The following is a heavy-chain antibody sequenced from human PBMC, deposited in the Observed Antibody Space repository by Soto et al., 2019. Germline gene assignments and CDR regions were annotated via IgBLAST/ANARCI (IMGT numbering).Heavy chain of an antibody. J-gene: IGHJ6*02. CDR1: GYTFTSYD. CDR3: ARGAYCSSFSFYTDDTYYNCMVV. CDR2: MNPNSGNT. Sequence: ASVKGSCKASGYTFTSYDINWVRQATGQGLEWMGWMNPNSGNTGYAQKFQGRVTMTRNTSISTAYMELSSLRSEDTAVYYCARGAYCSSFSFYTDDTYYNCMVVRGQGTTVT. D-gene: IGHD2-2*02. V-gene: IGHV1-8*01.